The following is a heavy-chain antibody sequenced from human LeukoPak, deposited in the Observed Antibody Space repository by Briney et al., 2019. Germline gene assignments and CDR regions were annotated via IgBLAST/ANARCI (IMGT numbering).Heavy chain of an antibody. D-gene: IGHD2-8*01. Sequence: GSSVKVSCKASRYTFTTYGISWVRQASGQGREWRGWICAYNGNISDAQKLQVRGTTTTDTFTSTAYMELTRLRSDDTGVYYCASDPAGVSGVLMVYATYYYYGMDVWGQGTTVPVS. J-gene: IGHJ6*02. CDR3: ASDPAGVSGVLMVYATYYYYGMDV. CDR2: ICAYNGNI. V-gene: IGHV1-18*01. CDR1: RYTFTTYG.